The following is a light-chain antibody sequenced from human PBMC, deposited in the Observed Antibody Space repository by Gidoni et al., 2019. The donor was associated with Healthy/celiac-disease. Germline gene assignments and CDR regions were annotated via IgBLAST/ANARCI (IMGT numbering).Light chain of an antibody. J-gene: IGLJ3*02. V-gene: IGLV5-45*03. CDR1: SGINVGTYR. CDR2: YKSDSDN. Sequence: QALLTQPSSPPVSPGASASLTCTVRSGINVGTYRIYWYQQKPGSPPQFLLRYKSDSDNQQGSGVPSRFSGSKDASANAGIFLISGLQSEDEADYYCMIWHSSAWVFGGGTKLTVL. CDR3: MIWHSSAWV.